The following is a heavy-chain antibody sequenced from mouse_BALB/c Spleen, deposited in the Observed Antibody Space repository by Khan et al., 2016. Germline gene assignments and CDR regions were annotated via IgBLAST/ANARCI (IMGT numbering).Heavy chain of an antibody. Sequence: EVQLQESGPGLVKPSQSLSLTCTVTGYSITSDYAWNWIRQFPGNKLEWMGYISYSGSTSYHPSLKSRISITRDTSKNQFFLQLNSVTTEDTATYYCARREGSHYYFDYWGQGTTLTVSS. J-gene: IGHJ2*01. V-gene: IGHV3-2*02. CDR2: ISYSGST. CDR3: ARREGSHYYFDY. CDR1: GYSITSDYA. D-gene: IGHD1-2*01.